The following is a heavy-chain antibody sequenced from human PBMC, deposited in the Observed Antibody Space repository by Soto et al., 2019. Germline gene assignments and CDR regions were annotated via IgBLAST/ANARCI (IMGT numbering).Heavy chain of an antibody. D-gene: IGHD3-10*01. J-gene: IGHJ5*02. Sequence: ASVKVSCKASGYTFTSYAMHWVRQAPGQRLEWMGWINAGNGNTKYSQKFQGRVTITRDTSASTAYMELSSLRSEDTAVYYCAKDLERITMVRGAPRGFDPWGQGTLVTVSS. V-gene: IGHV1-3*01. CDR2: INAGNGNT. CDR3: AKDLERITMVRGAPRGFDP. CDR1: GYTFTSYA.